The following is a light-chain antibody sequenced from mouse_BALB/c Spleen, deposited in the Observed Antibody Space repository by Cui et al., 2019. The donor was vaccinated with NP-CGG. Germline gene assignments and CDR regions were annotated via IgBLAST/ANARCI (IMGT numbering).Light chain of an antibody. CDR3: ALWYSNHWV. CDR2: GTN. V-gene: IGLV1*01. Sequence: QAVVTQESALTTSPAETVTLTCRSSTGAVTTSNYAHWVQEKPDHLFTGLIGGTNNRAPGVPARFSGSLIGDKAALTITGAQTEDEAIYFCALWYSNHWVFGGGTKLTVL. J-gene: IGLJ1*01. CDR1: TGAVTTSNY.